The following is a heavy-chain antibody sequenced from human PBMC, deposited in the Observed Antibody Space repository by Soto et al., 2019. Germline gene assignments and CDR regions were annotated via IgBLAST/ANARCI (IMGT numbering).Heavy chain of an antibody. V-gene: IGHV3-20*04. Sequence: GGSLRLSCAASGCIFDDYGMSWVRQAPGKGLEWVSNINWNGGSTGYADSVKGRFTISRDNSKDTLYLQMNSLRAEDTAVYYCAKGSSNYRPYYFDFWGQGTLVTVSS. CDR3: AKGSSNYRPYYFDF. J-gene: IGHJ4*02. D-gene: IGHD3-3*01. CDR1: GCIFDDYG. CDR2: INWNGGST.